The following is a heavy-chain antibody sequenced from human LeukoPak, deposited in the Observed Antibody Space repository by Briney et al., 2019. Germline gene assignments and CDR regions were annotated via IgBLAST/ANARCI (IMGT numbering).Heavy chain of an antibody. Sequence: SETLSLTCTVSGGSISSNNYYWGWIRQPPGKGLEWIGNIYTTGSTYYSPSLKSRVIISLDTSENQFSLTLRSLTAADTAVYYCARAGDGHDYWGQGTLVTVSS. CDR1: GGSISSNNYY. CDR2: IYTTGST. CDR3: ARAGDGHDY. D-gene: IGHD5-24*01. V-gene: IGHV4-39*07. J-gene: IGHJ4*02.